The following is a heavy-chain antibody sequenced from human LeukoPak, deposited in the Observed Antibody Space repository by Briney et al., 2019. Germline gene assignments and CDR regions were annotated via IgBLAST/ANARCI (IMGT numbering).Heavy chain of an antibody. CDR2: IYYSGSP. J-gene: IGHJ5*02. CDR3: ARVLRWGSYRYNWFDP. Sequence: SEPLSLICTVSGGSNSRYYWSWIRQPPGKGLEWLGYIYYSGSPNYNHSLKSRVTISVDKYKNQFSLKQSSVTAEDTVVYYCARVLRWGSYRYNWFDPWGQGTLVTVSA. D-gene: IGHD3-16*02. V-gene: IGHV4-59*01. CDR1: GGSNSRYY.